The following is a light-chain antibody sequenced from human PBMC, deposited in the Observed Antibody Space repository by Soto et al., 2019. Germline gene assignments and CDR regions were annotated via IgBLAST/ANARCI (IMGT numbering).Light chain of an antibody. V-gene: IGLV4-69*01. Sequence: QPVLTQSPSASASLGASVKLTCTLSSGHSSYAIAWHQQQPEKGPRYLMKLNSDGSHSKGDGIPDRFSGSSSGAERYLAVSSLQSEDEADYYCQTWGTGIQVFGGWTKLTV. CDR2: LNSDGSH. J-gene: IGLJ2*01. CDR3: QTWGTGIQV. CDR1: SGHSSYA.